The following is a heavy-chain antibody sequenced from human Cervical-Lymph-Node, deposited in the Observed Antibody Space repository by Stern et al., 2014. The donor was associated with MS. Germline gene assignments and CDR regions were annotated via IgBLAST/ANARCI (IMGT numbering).Heavy chain of an antibody. J-gene: IGHJ4*02. CDR3: ARDSSVGGFDY. D-gene: IGHD1-26*01. CDR2: INPNSGDT. V-gene: IGHV1-2*02. Sequence: QVQLEESGAEVKKPGASVKVSCKASEYTFTGYYMHWVRQGPGQGLEWMGCINPNSGDTNYGQKFQGRVTMTRDTSISTAYMELSRLRSDDTAVYYCARDSSVGGFDYWGQGTLVTASS. CDR1: EYTFTGYY.